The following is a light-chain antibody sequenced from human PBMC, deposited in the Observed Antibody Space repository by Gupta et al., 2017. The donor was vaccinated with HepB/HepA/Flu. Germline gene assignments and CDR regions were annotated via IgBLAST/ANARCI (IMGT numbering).Light chain of an antibody. CDR3: GTWDRSLTAFV. CDR1: SSNIGSAS. CDR2: ENT. Sequence: QSILPQPPSVSATTGQTVTISCSESSSNIGSASVSWYQPVPGTAPKLVIYENTKRPSGIPDRFSGSKSGTSATLIITGLQTGDEAHYYCGTWDRSLTAFVFGTGTKFTVL. J-gene: IGLJ1*01. V-gene: IGLV1-51*02.